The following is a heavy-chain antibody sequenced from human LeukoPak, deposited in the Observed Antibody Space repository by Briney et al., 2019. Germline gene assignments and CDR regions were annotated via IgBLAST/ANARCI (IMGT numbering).Heavy chain of an antibody. Sequence: ASVTVSCKASGYTFTSYGISWVRQAPGQGLEWMGWISAYNGNTNYAQKLQGRVTMTTDTSTSTAYMELRSLRSDDTAVYYCASVWFGERSYYYYGMDVWGQGTTVTVSS. D-gene: IGHD3-10*01. CDR1: GYTFTSYG. CDR2: ISAYNGNT. J-gene: IGHJ6*02. V-gene: IGHV1-18*01. CDR3: ASVWFGERSYYYYGMDV.